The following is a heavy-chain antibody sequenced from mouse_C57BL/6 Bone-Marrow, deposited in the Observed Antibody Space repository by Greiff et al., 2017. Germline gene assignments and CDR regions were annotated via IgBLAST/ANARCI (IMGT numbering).Heavy chain of an antibody. J-gene: IGHJ4*01. D-gene: IGHD1-1*02. V-gene: IGHV1-26*01. CDR1: GYTFTDYY. CDR2: INPNNGGT. CDR3: VYGTPKLAMDY. Sequence: EVQLQQPGPELVKPGASVKISCKASGYTFTDYYMNWVKQSHGKSLEWIGDINPNNGGTSYNQKFKGKATLTVDKSSSTAYMELRSLTSEDSAVYYGVYGTPKLAMDYWGQGTSVTVSS.